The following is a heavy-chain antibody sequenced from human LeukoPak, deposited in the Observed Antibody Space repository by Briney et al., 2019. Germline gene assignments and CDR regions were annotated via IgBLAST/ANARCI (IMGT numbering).Heavy chain of an antibody. J-gene: IGHJ5*02. CDR2: IYYSGST. D-gene: IGHD3-3*01. Sequence: SETLSLTCTVSGGSISSYYWSWIRQPPGKGLEWIGYIYYSGSTNYNPSLKSRVTISVDTSKNKFSLKLSSVTAADTAVYYCARNIRFLEWLLVPNWFDPWGQGTLVTVSS. CDR3: ARNIRFLEWLLVPNWFDP. V-gene: IGHV4-59*08. CDR1: GGSISSYY.